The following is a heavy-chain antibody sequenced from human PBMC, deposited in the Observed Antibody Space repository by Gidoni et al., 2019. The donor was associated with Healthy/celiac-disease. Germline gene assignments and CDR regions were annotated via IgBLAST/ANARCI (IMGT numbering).Heavy chain of an antibody. V-gene: IGHV3-9*01. J-gene: IGHJ6*02. CDR3: AKDIGDYGDYVSGMDV. CDR2: ISWNSGSI. CDR1: GFTFDDYA. Sequence: EVQLVESGGGLVQPGRSMRRSCAASGFTFDDYAMHWVRQAPGKGLVWVSGISWNSGSIGYADSVKGRFTISRDNAKNSLYLQMNSLIAEDTALYHCAKDIGDYGDYVSGMDVWGQGTTVTVSS. D-gene: IGHD4-17*01.